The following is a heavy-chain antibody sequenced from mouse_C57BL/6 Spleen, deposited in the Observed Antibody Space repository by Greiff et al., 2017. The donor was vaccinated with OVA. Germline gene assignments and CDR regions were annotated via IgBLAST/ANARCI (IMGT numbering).Heavy chain of an antibody. V-gene: IGHV3-6*01. J-gene: IGHJ2*01. CDR2: ISYDGSN. CDR1: GYSITSGYY. CDR3: ARDEGSNFYFDY. D-gene: IGHD2-5*01. Sequence: ESGPGLVKPSQSLSLTCSVTGYSITSGYYWNWIRQFPGNKLEWMGYISYDGSNNYNPSLKNRISITRDTSKNQFFLKLNSVTTEDTATYYCARDEGSNFYFDYWGQGTTLTVSS.